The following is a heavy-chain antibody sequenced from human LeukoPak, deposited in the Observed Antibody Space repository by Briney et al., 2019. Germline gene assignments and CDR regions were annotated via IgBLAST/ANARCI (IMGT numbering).Heavy chain of an antibody. J-gene: IGHJ4*02. CDR1: GFTFSNYG. CDR3: AKDPRIAAAGGPLYYFDY. V-gene: IGHV3-30*18. Sequence: GGSLRLSCAASGFTFSNYGMRWVRQAPGKGLEWVAVISYDGSNKYYADSVKGRFTISRDNSKNTLYVQMNSLRAEDTAVYYCAKDPRIAAAGGPLYYFDYWGQGTLVTVSS. D-gene: IGHD6-13*01. CDR2: ISYDGSNK.